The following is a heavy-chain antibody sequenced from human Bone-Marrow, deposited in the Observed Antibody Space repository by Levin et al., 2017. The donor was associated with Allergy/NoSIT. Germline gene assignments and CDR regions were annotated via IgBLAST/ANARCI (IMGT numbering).Heavy chain of an antibody. D-gene: IGHD3-16*01. V-gene: IGHV1-2*02. Sequence: GESLKISCKASGYTFTDYYIHWMRQAPGQGLEWMGWINPNSGGTHFAPNFQDRVTMARDTSISTTYMELSRLTSDDTAVYYCARGPNYGAFDIWGQGTMVTVSS. CDR1: GYTFTDYY. CDR2: INPNSGGT. CDR3: ARGPNYGAFDI. J-gene: IGHJ3*02.